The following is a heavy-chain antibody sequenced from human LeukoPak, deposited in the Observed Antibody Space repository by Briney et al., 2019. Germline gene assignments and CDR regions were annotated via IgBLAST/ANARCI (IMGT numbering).Heavy chain of an antibody. Sequence: PGGSLRLSCAASGFTFSNAWMSWVRQAPGKGLEWVGRIKSKTDGGTTDYAAPVKGRFTISRDDSTSIAYLQMNSLTTEDTAVYYCSRGSGWLSVYWGQGTLVTVSS. D-gene: IGHD6-19*01. J-gene: IGHJ4*02. CDR2: IKSKTDGGTT. V-gene: IGHV3-15*01. CDR3: SRGSGWLSVY. CDR1: GFTFSNAW.